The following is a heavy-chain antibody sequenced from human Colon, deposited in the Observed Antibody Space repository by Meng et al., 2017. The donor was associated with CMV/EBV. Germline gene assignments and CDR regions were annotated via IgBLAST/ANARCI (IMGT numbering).Heavy chain of an antibody. CDR1: GFIFNNYD. CDR3: AREGYYSGTTGYYYDS. Sequence: SLKISCEASGFIFNNYDMHWVRQVPGKGLEWVSGVNWNSRDIRYADSVKGRFTISRDNAKNSLYLQMDSLGVEDTAVYYCAREGYYSGTTGYYYDSWGQGTLVTVSS. J-gene: IGHJ5*01. D-gene: IGHD3-22*01. CDR2: VNWNSRDI. V-gene: IGHV3-9*01.